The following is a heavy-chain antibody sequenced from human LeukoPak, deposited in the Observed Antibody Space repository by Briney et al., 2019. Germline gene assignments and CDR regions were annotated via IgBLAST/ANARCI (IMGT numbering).Heavy chain of an antibody. D-gene: IGHD4-11*01. CDR1: GFTFDEHG. V-gene: IGHV3-20*04. CDR2: INWNGAST. Sequence: GGSLRLSCAASGFTFDEHGMSWVRQAPGKGLEWASGINWNGASTGYADSVKDRFTISRDNAKNSLYLQMNSLRAEDTALYYCARVQRWGYSNYFDYWGQGTLVTVSS. J-gene: IGHJ4*02. CDR3: ARVQRWGYSNYFDY.